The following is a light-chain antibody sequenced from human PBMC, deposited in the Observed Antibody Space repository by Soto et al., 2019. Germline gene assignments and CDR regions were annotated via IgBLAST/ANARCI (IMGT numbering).Light chain of an antibody. J-gene: IGLJ3*02. CDR2: DVT. Sequence: QSALTQPASVSGSPGQSITISCTGTSSDVGGYDHVSWYQQHPGKAPKLIIYDVTVRPSGISPRFSGSKSDNTASLAVSGLQPEDEADYYCSSYTNEDTLLFGGGIKLTVL. CDR1: SSDVGGYDH. CDR3: SSYTNEDTLL. V-gene: IGLV2-14*03.